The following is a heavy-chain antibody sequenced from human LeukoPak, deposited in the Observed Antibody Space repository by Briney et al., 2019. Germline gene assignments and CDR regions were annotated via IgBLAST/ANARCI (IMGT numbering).Heavy chain of an antibody. CDR1: GGSISSYY. J-gene: IGHJ5*02. V-gene: IGHV4-59*01. CDR3: ARTNYDFWGGYGVFARSVTWFYP. Sequence: SETLSLTCTVSGGSISSYYWSWIRQPPGKGLEWIGYIYYSGSTNYNPSLKSRVTISVDTSKNQFSLKLSSVTAADTAVDYCARTNYDFWGGYGVFARSVTWFYPWGQGTLVTVSS. CDR2: IYYSGST. D-gene: IGHD3-3*01.